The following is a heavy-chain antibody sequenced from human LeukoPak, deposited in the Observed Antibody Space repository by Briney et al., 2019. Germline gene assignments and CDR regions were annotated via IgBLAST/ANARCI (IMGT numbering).Heavy chain of an antibody. CDR1: GGSFSSSSYY. D-gene: IGHD3-22*01. CDR3: ASSGGYDTSGYYLFAFDY. J-gene: IGHJ4*02. V-gene: IGHV4-39*01. Sequence: KASETLSLTCTVSGGSFSSSSYYWGWIRQPPGKGLEWIGSIYYSGSTYYNPAVKSLVTISVDTTKNQYSLKLSSVTAADTAVYYCASSGGYDTSGYYLFAFDYWGQGTMVTVSS. CDR2: IYYSGST.